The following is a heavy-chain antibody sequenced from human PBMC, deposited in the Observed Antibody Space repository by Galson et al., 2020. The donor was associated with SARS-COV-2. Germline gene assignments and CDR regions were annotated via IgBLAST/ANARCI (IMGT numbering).Heavy chain of an antibody. CDR1: GFTFSSYA. Sequence: GESLKISCAASGFTFSSYAMSWVRQAPGKGLEWVSAISGSGGSTYYADSVKGRFTISRDNSKNTLYLQMNSLRAEDTAVYYCASQNWGIAVAGEDSWGQGTLVTVSS. CDR2: ISGSGGST. J-gene: IGHJ4*02. V-gene: IGHV3-23*01. D-gene: IGHD6-19*01. CDR3: ASQNWGIAVAGEDS.